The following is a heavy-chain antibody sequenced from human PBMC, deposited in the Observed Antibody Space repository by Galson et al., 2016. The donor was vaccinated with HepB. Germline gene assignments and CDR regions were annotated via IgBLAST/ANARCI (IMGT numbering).Heavy chain of an antibody. J-gene: IGHJ6*02. CDR2: INPSGGST. CDR3: ARDSPYYYDSSGYYYYYYYYGMDV. CDR1: GYTFTSYY. V-gene: IGHV1-46*01. Sequence: SVKVSCKASGYTFTSYYMHWVRQAPGQGLEWMGIINPSGGSTSYAQKFQGRVTMTRHTSTSTVYMELSSLRSEDTAVYYCARDSPYYYDSSGYYYYYYYYGMDVWGQGTTVTVSS. D-gene: IGHD3-22*01.